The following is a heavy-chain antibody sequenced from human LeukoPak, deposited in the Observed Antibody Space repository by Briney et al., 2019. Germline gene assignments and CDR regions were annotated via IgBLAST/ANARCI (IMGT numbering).Heavy chain of an antibody. CDR2: TSSDGITQ. CDR1: GFTFNTYG. Sequence: GGSLRLSCAASGFTFNTYGMNWVRQAPGKGLEWVAVTSSDGITQYYADSVKGRFTISRDNSKNTLYLQMNSLRAEDTAVYYCASLSGSSTFDYWGQGTLVTVSS. D-gene: IGHD2-15*01. V-gene: IGHV3-30*03. J-gene: IGHJ4*02. CDR3: ASLSGSSTFDY.